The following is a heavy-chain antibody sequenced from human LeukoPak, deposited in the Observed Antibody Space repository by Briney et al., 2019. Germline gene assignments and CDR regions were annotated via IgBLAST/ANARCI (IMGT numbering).Heavy chain of an antibody. V-gene: IGHV3-30*04. J-gene: IGHJ4*02. CDR3: ARDGVAAAGNFNFDY. Sequence: GGSLRLSCAASGFTFSTYAIHWVRQAPGKGLEWVAVISYDGSTKHYVDSVKGRFTISRDNSKSTLYLQMNSLRAEDTAVYYCARDGVAAAGNFNFDYWGQGTLATVSS. CDR2: ISYDGSTK. CDR1: GFTFSTYA. D-gene: IGHD6-13*01.